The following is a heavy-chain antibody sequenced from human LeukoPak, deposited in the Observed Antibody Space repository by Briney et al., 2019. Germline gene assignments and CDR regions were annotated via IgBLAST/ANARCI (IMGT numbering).Heavy chain of an antibody. CDR3: ARDRGDYFDY. J-gene: IGHJ4*02. Sequence: GGSLRLSCAASGFTFSSYSMNWVRQAPGKGLEWVSSISSSSSYIYYAASVKGRFTISRDNSKNTLYLQMNSLRAEDTAVYYCARDRGDYFDYWGQGTLVTVSS. CDR2: ISSSSSYI. D-gene: IGHD3-16*01. V-gene: IGHV3-21*01. CDR1: GFTFSSYS.